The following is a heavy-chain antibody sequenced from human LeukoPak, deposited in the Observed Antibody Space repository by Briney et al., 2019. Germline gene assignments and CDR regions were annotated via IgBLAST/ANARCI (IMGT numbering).Heavy chain of an antibody. CDR3: AKTTAGHSSGRDPGWPVDY. CDR2: ISGSGGST. D-gene: IGHD6-19*01. Sequence: PGGSLRLSCAASEFTFSSYAMSWVRQAPGKGLGWVSHISGSGGSTYHADSVKGRFTISRDNSKNTAYLQMNSLRAEDTAVYYCAKTTAGHSSGRDPGWPVDYWGQGTLVTVSS. CDR1: EFTFSSYA. J-gene: IGHJ4*02. V-gene: IGHV3-23*01.